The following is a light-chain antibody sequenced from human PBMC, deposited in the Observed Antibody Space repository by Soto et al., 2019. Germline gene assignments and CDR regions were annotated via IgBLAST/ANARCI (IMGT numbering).Light chain of an antibody. V-gene: IGKV3-15*01. CDR1: QSVSSN. CDR3: QQYNRWPFT. CDR2: GAS. J-gene: IGKJ3*01. Sequence: EIVMTQSPTTLSVSPGERATLSCRASQSVSSNLAWYQQKPGQAPRLLIYGASTRATGIPARFSGSGSRTEFTLTISSLQSEDFAVYYCQQYNRWPFTFGPGTKVDIK.